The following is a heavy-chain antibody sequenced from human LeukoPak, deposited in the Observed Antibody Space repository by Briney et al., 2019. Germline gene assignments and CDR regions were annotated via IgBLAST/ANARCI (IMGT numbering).Heavy chain of an antibody. J-gene: IGHJ5*02. Sequence: GGSLRLSCAASGFTFSNAWMNWVRQAPGKGLEWVGRIKSKTDGGTTDYAAPVKGRFTISRDDSKNTLYLQMNSLKTEDTAVYYCTTASPIVVVVAAQNNWFDPWGQGTLVTVSS. CDR2: IKSKTDGGTT. CDR3: TTASPIVVVVAAQNNWFDP. V-gene: IGHV3-15*07. CDR1: GFTFSNAW. D-gene: IGHD2-15*01.